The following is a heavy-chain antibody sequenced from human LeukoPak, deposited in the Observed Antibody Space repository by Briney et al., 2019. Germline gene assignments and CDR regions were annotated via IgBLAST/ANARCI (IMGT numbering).Heavy chain of an antibody. D-gene: IGHD3-3*01. V-gene: IGHV3-53*01. Sequence: GGSLRLSCAASGFTVSSNYMSWVRQAPGKGLEWVSVIYSGGSTYYADSVKGRFTISRDNSKNTLYLQMNSLRAEDTAVYFCARDEGFWSGFDYWGQGTLVTVSS. CDR3: ARDEGFWSGFDY. CDR2: IYSGGST. CDR1: GFTVSSNY. J-gene: IGHJ4*02.